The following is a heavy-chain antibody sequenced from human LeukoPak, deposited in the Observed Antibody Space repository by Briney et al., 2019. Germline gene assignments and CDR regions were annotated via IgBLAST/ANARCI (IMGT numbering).Heavy chain of an antibody. J-gene: IGHJ5*02. Sequence: GEPLKISCKGTGYSFTNYWCGWVAQLPGKGLGWMGMISPHDFGTRYSPSFQGQVTFSADKSITTAYLQWSSLKASDTAIYYCARRCDSGGYRFWFDPWGQGTMVTVCS. CDR3: ARRCDSGGYRFWFDP. CDR2: ISPHDFGT. D-gene: IGHD3-16*02. CDR1: GYSFTNYW. V-gene: IGHV5-51*01.